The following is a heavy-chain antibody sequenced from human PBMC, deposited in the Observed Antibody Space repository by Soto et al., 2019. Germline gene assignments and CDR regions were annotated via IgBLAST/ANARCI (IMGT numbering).Heavy chain of an antibody. J-gene: IGHJ4*02. CDR3: AKDRSGYSSGWYSADY. CDR2: ISYDGSNK. V-gene: IGHV3-30*18. D-gene: IGHD6-19*01. Sequence: QVQLVESGGGVVQPGRSLRLSCAASGFTFSSYGMHWVRQAPGKGLEWVAVISYDGSNKYYADSVKGRFTISRDNSKNPLYLQMNSLRAEDTAVYYCAKDRSGYSSGWYSADYWGQGTLVTVSS. CDR1: GFTFSSYG.